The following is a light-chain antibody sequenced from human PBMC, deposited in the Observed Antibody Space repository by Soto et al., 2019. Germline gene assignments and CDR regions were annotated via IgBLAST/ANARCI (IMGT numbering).Light chain of an antibody. J-gene: IGLJ2*01. Sequence: QSALTQPASVSGSPGQSITISCTGTSSDVGGYNYVYWYQQHPGKAPKLMIYDVSNRPSGVSNRFSDSKSGNTASLTISGLQAEDEADYYCSSYTSSSTLEFGGGTKVTVL. CDR3: SSYTSSSTLE. V-gene: IGLV2-14*03. CDR2: DVS. CDR1: SSDVGGYNY.